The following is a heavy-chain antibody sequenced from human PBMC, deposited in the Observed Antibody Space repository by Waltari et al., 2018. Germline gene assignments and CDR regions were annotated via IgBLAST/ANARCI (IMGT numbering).Heavy chain of an antibody. CDR1: GYSISSGYY. J-gene: IGHJ4*02. CDR3: ARHEKAGDYFDY. CDR2: IYHSGST. D-gene: IGHD6-19*01. V-gene: IGHV4-38-2*01. Sequence: QVQLQESGPGLVKPSETLSLTCAVSGYSISSGYYWGWIRQPPGKGLEWIGSIYHSGSTYYNPSRKSRVTIAVDTSKNQFSLKLSSVTAADTAVYYCARHEKAGDYFDYWGQGTLVTVSS.